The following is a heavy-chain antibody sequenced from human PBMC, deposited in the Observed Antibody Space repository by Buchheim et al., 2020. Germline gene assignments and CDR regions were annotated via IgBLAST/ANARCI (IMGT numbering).Heavy chain of an antibody. D-gene: IGHD2-15*01. CDR1: GFTFSDYW. CDR2: INSDGSST. Sequence: VQLVESGGGVVQPGRSLRLSCAASGFTFSDYWMHWVRQAPGKGLVWVSRINSDGSSTSYADSVKGRFTISRDNAKNTLYLQMNSLRAEDTAVYYCARAGYCSGGSCYDYYYYMDVWGKGTT. V-gene: IGHV3-74*02. CDR3: ARAGYCSGGSCYDYYYYMDV. J-gene: IGHJ6*03.